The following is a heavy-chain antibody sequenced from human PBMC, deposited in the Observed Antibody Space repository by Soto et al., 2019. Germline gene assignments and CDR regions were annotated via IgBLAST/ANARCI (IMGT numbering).Heavy chain of an antibody. J-gene: IGHJ4*02. CDR1: GFTFNSYA. V-gene: IGHV3-23*01. Sequence: EVQLLESGGGLVQPGGSLSLSCAASGFTFNSYAMSWVRQAPGKGLEWVSLISGNGGTTNYADSVKGRFTISRDNSKKKLYLQMDRLRADDKAVYYCAKGKPHTLSGVDTLFDYWGQGTLVTVSS. CDR2: ISGNGGTT. D-gene: IGHD7-27*01. CDR3: AKGKPHTLSGVDTLFDY.